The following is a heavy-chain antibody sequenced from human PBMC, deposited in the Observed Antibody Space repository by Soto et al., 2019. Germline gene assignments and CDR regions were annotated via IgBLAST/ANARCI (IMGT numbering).Heavy chain of an antibody. Sequence: QVQLVQSGAEVKKPGASVKVSCKASGYTFTSYAMHWVRQAPGQRLEWMGWINAGNGNTKYSQKFQGRVTITRDTSASTAYMELSSLRSEDTAVYYCAGSSWYSPPSYYCGMDVWGQGTTVTVSS. V-gene: IGHV1-3*01. J-gene: IGHJ6*02. CDR1: GYTFTSYA. CDR2: INAGNGNT. D-gene: IGHD6-13*01. CDR3: AGSSWYSPPSYYCGMDV.